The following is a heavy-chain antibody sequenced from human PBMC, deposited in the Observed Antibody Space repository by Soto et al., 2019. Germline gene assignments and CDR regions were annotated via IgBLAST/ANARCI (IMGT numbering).Heavy chain of an antibody. D-gene: IGHD2-2*01. V-gene: IGHV3-15*07. CDR2: IKSKTDGGTT. Sequence: GGSLRLSCAASGFTFSNAWMNWVRQAPGKGLEWVGRIKSKTDGGTTDYAAPVKGRFSISRDDSKNTLYLQMNSLKTEDTAVYYCTTDNGVPVPAAHYYYYGMDVWGQGTTVTVSS. CDR1: GFTFSNAW. J-gene: IGHJ6*02. CDR3: TTDNGVPVPAAHYYYYGMDV.